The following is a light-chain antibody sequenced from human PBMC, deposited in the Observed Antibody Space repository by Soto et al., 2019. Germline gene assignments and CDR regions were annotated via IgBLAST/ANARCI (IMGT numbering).Light chain of an antibody. CDR2: WAS. V-gene: IGKV4-1*01. Sequence: DIVMTQSPDSLAVSLGERATINCKSSQSRLYNSNNTNYLAWYQQKPRQPPRLLIYWASTRESGVPDRFSGSGSGTDFTLTISSLQAEDVAVYYCQQYYGTPKTFGPGTKVDIK. J-gene: IGKJ3*01. CDR1: QSRLYNSNNTNY. CDR3: QQYYGTPKT.